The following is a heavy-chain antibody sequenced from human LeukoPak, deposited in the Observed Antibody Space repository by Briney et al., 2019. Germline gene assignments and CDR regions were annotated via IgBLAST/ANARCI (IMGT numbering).Heavy chain of an antibody. CDR3: ARGIRGYSHGPFDY. CDR1: GGSISSYY. V-gene: IGHV4-59*08. J-gene: IGHJ4*02. D-gene: IGHD5-18*01. Sequence: SETLSLTCTVSGGSISSYYWSWIRQPPGKGLEWIGYIYYSGSTNYNPSLKSRVTISVDTSKNQFSLKLSSVTAADTAVYYCARGIRGYSHGPFDYWGQGTLVTVSS. CDR2: IYYSGST.